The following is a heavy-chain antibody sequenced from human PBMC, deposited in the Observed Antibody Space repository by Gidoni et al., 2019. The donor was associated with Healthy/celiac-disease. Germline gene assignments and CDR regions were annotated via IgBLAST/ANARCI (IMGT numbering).Heavy chain of an antibody. D-gene: IGHD3-16*01. CDR1: GGSISSYY. CDR2: IYYSGST. CDR3: ARRKSGGAHFDY. J-gene: IGHJ4*02. Sequence: QVQLQESGPGLVKPSETLSLTCTVSGGSISSYYWSWIRQPPGKGLEWIGYIYYSGSTNYNPSLKSRVTISVDTSKNQFSLKLSSVTAADTAVYYCARRKSGGAHFDYWGQGTLVTVSS. V-gene: IGHV4-59*08.